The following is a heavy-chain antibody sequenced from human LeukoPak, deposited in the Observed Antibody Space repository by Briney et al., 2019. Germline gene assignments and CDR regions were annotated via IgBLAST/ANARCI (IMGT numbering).Heavy chain of an antibody. CDR1: GVSISSYY. J-gene: IGHJ3*02. CDR3: ARRSRDYGDYDAFDI. Sequence: SETLSVTCTVSGVSISSYYWSWIRQPPGKGLEWIGYIYYSGSTNYNPSLKSRVTISVDTSKNQFSLKLSSVTAADTAVYYCARRSRDYGDYDAFDIWGQGTMVTVSS. D-gene: IGHD4-17*01. V-gene: IGHV4-59*08. CDR2: IYYSGST.